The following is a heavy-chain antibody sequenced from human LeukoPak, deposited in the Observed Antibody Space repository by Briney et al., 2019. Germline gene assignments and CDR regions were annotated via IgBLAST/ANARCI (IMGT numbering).Heavy chain of an antibody. Sequence: ASVKVSCKASGYTFRSYGLSWVRQAPGQGLEWLGWISAYNGETRYEQNFQGRVTLTTDTSTTTAYMVLRSLRSDDTAVYYCARVGMWIGWSLELWGRGTLVTVSS. D-gene: IGHD5-12*01. J-gene: IGHJ2*01. CDR1: GYTFRSYG. CDR2: ISAYNGET. CDR3: ARVGMWIGWSLEL. V-gene: IGHV1-18*01.